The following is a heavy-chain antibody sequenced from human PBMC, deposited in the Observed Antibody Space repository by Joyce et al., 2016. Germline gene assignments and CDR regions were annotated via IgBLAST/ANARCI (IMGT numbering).Heavy chain of an antibody. CDR1: GFSLTTDGVA. CDR3: AHQSVDRFRGRFDY. D-gene: IGHD3-16*01. CDR2: LYWNADT. V-gene: IGHV2-5*01. J-gene: IGHJ4*02. Sequence: QITLKESGPALVKPTQTLTLTCTFSGFSLTTDGVAVGWIRQPPGKALEWLALLYWNADTRYSPSLSSRITIAKGTSKNDVVLTLTNMDPVDTATYYCAHQSVDRFRGRFDYWGRGTLVTVSS.